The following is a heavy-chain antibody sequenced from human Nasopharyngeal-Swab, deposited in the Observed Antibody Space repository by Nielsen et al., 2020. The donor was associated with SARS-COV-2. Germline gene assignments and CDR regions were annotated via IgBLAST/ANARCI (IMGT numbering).Heavy chain of an antibody. CDR2: INWNSGSI. D-gene: IGHD3-16*02. CDR3: ASDSMITFGGVIVADYYYYGMDV. CDR1: GFTFDDYS. J-gene: IGHJ6*02. V-gene: IGHV3-9*01. Sequence: SLKISCAASGFTFDDYSMHWVRQAPGTGLEWVSGINWNSGSIGYADSVKGRITISRDNAKNTLYLQMNSLRAEDTALYYCASDSMITFGGVIVADYYYYGMDVWGQGTTVTVSS.